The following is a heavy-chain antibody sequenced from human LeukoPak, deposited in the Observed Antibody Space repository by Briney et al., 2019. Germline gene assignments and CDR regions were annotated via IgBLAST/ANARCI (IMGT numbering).Heavy chain of an antibody. J-gene: IGHJ4*02. CDR1: GFPFSSYA. CDR3: AKDMGYCSSATCYGLDY. CDR2: ISNSDDST. V-gene: IGHV3-23*01. Sequence: TGGSLRLSCAASGFPFSSYAMSWVRQAPGKGLEWVSTISNSDDSTYYADSVKGRFTISRDNSENTLFLQMNSLRAEDTAIYYCAKDMGYCSSATCYGLDYWGQGTLVTVSS. D-gene: IGHD2-2*01.